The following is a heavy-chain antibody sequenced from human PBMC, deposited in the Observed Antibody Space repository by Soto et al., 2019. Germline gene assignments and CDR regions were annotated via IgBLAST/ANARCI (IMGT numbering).Heavy chain of an antibody. Sequence: GGSLRLSCVESGFNFSNYAVAWVRQAPGKGLEWVSSISGSGRGSRPYYADSVQGRFTISRDHSTNIVSLQMDSLRVDDTAVYYGTRERSLVSCLFDYWGPGTLVTVAS. CDR2: ISGSGRGSRP. J-gene: IGHJ4*02. V-gene: IGHV3-23*01. CDR3: TRERSLVSCLFDY. D-gene: IGHD3-16*01. CDR1: GFNFSNYA.